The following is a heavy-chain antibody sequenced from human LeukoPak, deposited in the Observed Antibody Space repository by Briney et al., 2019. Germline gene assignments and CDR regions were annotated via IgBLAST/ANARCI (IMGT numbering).Heavy chain of an antibody. Sequence: SETLSLTCNVSGGSISSFFWSWIRQPPGKGLEWIGYVHSSGSTKYNPSLKSRLIISVAMSKNQFSLKLRSVSVADTAVYYCARLAPGNYDILTGDPKVVFDYWGQGALVTVSS. CDR2: VHSSGST. CDR1: GGSISSFF. J-gene: IGHJ4*02. D-gene: IGHD3-9*01. CDR3: ARLAPGNYDILTGDPKVVFDY. V-gene: IGHV4-59*01.